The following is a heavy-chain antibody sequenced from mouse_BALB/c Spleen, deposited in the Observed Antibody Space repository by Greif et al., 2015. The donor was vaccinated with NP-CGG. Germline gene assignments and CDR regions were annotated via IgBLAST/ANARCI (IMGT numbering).Heavy chain of an antibody. CDR2: IWAGGST. V-gene: IGHV2-9*02. Sequence: VKLMDSGPGLVAPSQSLSITCTVSGFSLTSYGVHWVRQPPGKGLEWLGVIWAGGSTNYNSALMSRLSISKDNSKSQVFLKMNSLQTDDTAMYYCARPYDWFAYWGQGTLVTVSA. J-gene: IGHJ3*01. CDR1: GFSLTSYG. CDR3: ARPYDWFAY. D-gene: IGHD1-1*01.